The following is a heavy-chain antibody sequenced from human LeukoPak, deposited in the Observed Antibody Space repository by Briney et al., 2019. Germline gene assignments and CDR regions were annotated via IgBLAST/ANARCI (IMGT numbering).Heavy chain of an antibody. CDR3: ARDARGAQYFDY. CDR1: GFTFSSYS. Sequence: PGGSLRLSCAASGFTFSSYSMNWVRQAPGKGLEWVSSISTSSIYIYYADSVKGRFTISRDNAKNSLYLQMNSLRAEDTAVYYCARDARGAQYFDYWGQGTLVTVSS. J-gene: IGHJ4*02. V-gene: IGHV3-21*01. CDR2: ISTSSIYI. D-gene: IGHD3-10*01.